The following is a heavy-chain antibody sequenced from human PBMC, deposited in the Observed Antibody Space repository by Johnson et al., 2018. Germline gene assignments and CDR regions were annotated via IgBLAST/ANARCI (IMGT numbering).Heavy chain of an antibody. CDR2: IKQDGSEK. V-gene: IGHV3-7*01. CDR3: ASGGFVDYRFYYYCGMDV. J-gene: IGHJ6*02. CDR1: GFTFKSYY. D-gene: IGHD4/OR15-4a*01. Sequence: VQLVQSGGGLVKPGGSLRLSCAASGFTFKSYYMTWVRQAPGKGLEWVANIKQDGSEKYYVDSVKGGLPISIENAKKSLYLQMNTLRARDTAVYYWASGGFVDYRFYYYCGMDVWGQGPTVTVSS.